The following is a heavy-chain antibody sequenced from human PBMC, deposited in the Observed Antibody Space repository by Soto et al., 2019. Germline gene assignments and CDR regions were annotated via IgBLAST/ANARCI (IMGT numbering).Heavy chain of an antibody. V-gene: IGHV3-48*02. CDR2: VSMDSDTI. J-gene: IGHJ6*02. D-gene: IGHD3-10*01. Sequence: LRLSCKASGFDFSTYSMNWVRQAPGKGLEWIAYVSMDSDTIHYADSVKGRFTISRGDPENSLYLQMNSLRDEDTATYYCASDMDYYHYYGMDVWGQGTTVTVSS. CDR3: ASDMDYYHYYGMDV. CDR1: GFDFSTYS.